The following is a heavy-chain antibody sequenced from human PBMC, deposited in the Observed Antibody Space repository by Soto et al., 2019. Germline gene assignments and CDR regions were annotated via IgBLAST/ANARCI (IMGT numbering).Heavy chain of an antibody. J-gene: IGHJ3*02. D-gene: IGHD3-22*01. Sequence: PGESLKISCKGSGYSFTSYWIGWVRQMPGKGLEWMGIIYPGDSDTRYSPSFQGQGTISADKSISTAYLQWSSLKASDTAMYYCASHNKYYDSSGSYAFDIWGQGTMVTVSS. V-gene: IGHV5-51*01. CDR2: IYPGDSDT. CDR1: GYSFTSYW. CDR3: ASHNKYYDSSGSYAFDI.